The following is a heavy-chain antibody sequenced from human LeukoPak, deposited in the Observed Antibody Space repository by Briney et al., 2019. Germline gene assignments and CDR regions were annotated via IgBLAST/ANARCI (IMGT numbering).Heavy chain of an antibody. CDR1: GFTFSSYA. D-gene: IGHD6-19*01. J-gene: IGHJ3*02. Sequence: PGGSLRLSCAASGFTFSSYAMSWVRQAPGKGLEWVSAISSGGGSTYYTDSVKGRFTISRDNSKNTLYLQLTSLRAEDTAVYYCASPGYSSGWYFDAFDIWGQGTMVTVSS. CDR3: ASPGYSSGWYFDAFDI. CDR2: ISSGGGST. V-gene: IGHV3-23*01.